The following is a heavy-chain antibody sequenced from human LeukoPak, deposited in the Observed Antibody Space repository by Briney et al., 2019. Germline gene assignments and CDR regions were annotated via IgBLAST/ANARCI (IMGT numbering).Heavy chain of an antibody. Sequence: SVKVSCKASGGTFSSYTISWVRQAPGQGLEWMGRIIPILGIANYAQKFQGRVTITADKSTSTAYMELSSLRSEDTAVYYCARAKKQGTTVTTGWLDPWGQGTLVTVSS. D-gene: IGHD4-11*01. CDR2: IIPILGIA. V-gene: IGHV1-69*02. CDR1: GGTFSSYT. CDR3: ARAKKQGTTVTTGWLDP. J-gene: IGHJ5*02.